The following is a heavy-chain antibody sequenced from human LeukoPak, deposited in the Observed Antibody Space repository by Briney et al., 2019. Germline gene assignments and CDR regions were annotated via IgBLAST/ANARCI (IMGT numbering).Heavy chain of an antibody. CDR2: IYYSGST. D-gene: IGHD2-2*01. V-gene: IGHV4-39*07. Sequence: KPSETLSLTCTVSGGSISSSSYYWGWIRQPPGKGLEWIGSIYYSGSTYYNPSLKSRVTISVDTSKNQFSLKLSSVTAADTAVYYCARWVPLPAARPGNWFDPWGQGTLVTVSS. CDR3: ARWVPLPAARPGNWFDP. J-gene: IGHJ5*02. CDR1: GGSISSSSYY.